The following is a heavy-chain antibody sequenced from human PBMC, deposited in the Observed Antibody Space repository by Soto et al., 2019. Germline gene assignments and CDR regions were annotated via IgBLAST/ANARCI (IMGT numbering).Heavy chain of an antibody. V-gene: IGHV3-30*18. D-gene: IGHD1-1*01. CDR3: AKDIRRRGPTYNWFDP. Sequence: QVQLVESGGGVVQPGRSLRLSCAASGFTFSSYGMHWVRQAPGKGLEWVAVISYDGSNKYYADSVKGRFTISRDNSKNTLYLQMNSLRAEDTAVYYCAKDIRRRGPTYNWFDPWGQGTLVTVSS. CDR1: GFTFSSYG. J-gene: IGHJ5*02. CDR2: ISYDGSNK.